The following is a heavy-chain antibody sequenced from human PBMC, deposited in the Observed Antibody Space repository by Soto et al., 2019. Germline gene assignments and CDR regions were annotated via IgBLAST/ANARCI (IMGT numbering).Heavy chain of an antibody. CDR2: IYWDDDK. J-gene: IGHJ3*02. V-gene: IGHV2-5*02. D-gene: IGHD6-13*01. CDR3: AHSSWSPSHDAFDI. Sequence: QITLKESGPTLVKPTQTLTLTCTFSGFSLSTSGVGVGWIRQPPGKALEWLALIYWDDDKRYSPSLKSRLTITKDTPKNQVVLTMTNMDPVDTATYYCAHSSWSPSHDAFDIWGQGTMVTVSS. CDR1: GFSLSTSGVG.